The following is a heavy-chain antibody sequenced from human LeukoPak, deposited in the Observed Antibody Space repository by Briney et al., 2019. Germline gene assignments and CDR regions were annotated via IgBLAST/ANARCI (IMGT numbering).Heavy chain of an antibody. CDR3: AGHYCSSTSCLLDY. CDR2: IYHSGST. Sequence: SETLSLTCAVSGYSISSGYYWGWVRQPPRKVLEWIGSIYHSGSTYYNPSLKSRVTISVDTSKNQFSLKLSSVTAADTAVYYCAGHYCSSTSCLLDYWGQGTLVTVSS. V-gene: IGHV4-38-2*01. D-gene: IGHD2-2*01. J-gene: IGHJ4*02. CDR1: GYSISSGYY.